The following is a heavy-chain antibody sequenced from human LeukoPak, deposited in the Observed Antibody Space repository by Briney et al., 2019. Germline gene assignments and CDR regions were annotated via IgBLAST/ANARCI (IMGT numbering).Heavy chain of an antibody. D-gene: IGHD3-22*01. CDR1: GYTFTSYY. J-gene: IGHJ6*02. V-gene: IGHV1-46*01. CDR2: INPSGGST. Sequence: GASVKVSCKASGYTFTSYYMHWVRQAPGQGLEWMGIINPSGGSTSYAQKFQGRVTMTRDTSTSTVYMELSSLRSEDTAVYYCARGDDSSGYHYFIGDYYGMDVWGQGTTVTVSS. CDR3: ARGDDSSGYHYFIGDYYGMDV.